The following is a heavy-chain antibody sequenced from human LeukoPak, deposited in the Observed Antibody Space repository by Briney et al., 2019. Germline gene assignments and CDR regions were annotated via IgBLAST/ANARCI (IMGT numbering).Heavy chain of an antibody. D-gene: IGHD6-13*01. J-gene: IGHJ4*02. CDR1: GFTFDDYG. CDR2: ISSSSSYI. Sequence: GGSLRLSCAASGFTFDDYGMSWVRQAPGKGLEWVSSISSSSSYIYYADSVKGRFTISRDNAKNSLYLQMNSLRAEDTAVYYCARGKIVLAAAGPPDYWGQGTLVTVSS. CDR3: ARGKIVLAAAGPPDY. V-gene: IGHV3-21*01.